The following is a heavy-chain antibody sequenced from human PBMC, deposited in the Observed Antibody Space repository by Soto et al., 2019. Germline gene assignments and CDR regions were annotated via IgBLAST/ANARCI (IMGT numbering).Heavy chain of an antibody. CDR2: IIPIFGTA. D-gene: IGHD3-3*01. Sequence: QVQLVQSGAEVKKPGSSVKVSCKASGGTLSSYAISWVRQAPGQGLEWMGGIIPIFGTANYAQKFQGRVTITANESTTTAYMELSSLRSEDTDVYYCARDSHGRFLEGGGMDVWGQGTTVTVSS. CDR3: ARDSHGRFLEGGGMDV. V-gene: IGHV1-69*12. CDR1: GGTLSSYA. J-gene: IGHJ6*02.